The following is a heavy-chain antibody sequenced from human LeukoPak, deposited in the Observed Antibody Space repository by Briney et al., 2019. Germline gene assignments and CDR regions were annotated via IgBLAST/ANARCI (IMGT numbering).Heavy chain of an antibody. Sequence: ASVKVSCKASGYTFTGYYMHWVRQAPGQGLEWMGWINPNSGGTNYAQKFQGRVTMTRDTSISTAYMELSRLRSDDTAVYYCARDRTPGFYYYDRGGTSRARIFDYWGQGTLVTVSS. CDR1: GYTFTGYY. CDR2: INPNSGGT. D-gene: IGHD3-22*01. V-gene: IGHV1-2*02. J-gene: IGHJ4*02. CDR3: ARDRTPGFYYYDRGGTSRARIFDY.